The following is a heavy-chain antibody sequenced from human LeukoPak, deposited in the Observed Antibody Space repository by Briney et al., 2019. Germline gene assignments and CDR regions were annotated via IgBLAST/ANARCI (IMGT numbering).Heavy chain of an antibody. D-gene: IGHD7-27*01. J-gene: IGHJ6*01. V-gene: IGHV3-23*01. CDR3: ARGVAGDGYYYGMDV. CDR2: ISGSGGST. Sequence: HPGRSLRLSCAASGFIFDDYAMSWVRQAPGKGLEWVSAISGSGGSTYYADSVKGRFTISRDNSKNTLYLQMSGLKEEDSALYYCARGVAGDGYYYGMDVWGQGTTVIVSS. CDR1: GFIFDDYA.